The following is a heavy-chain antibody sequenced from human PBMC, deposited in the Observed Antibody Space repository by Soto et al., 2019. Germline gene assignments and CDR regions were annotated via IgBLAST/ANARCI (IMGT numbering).Heavy chain of an antibody. V-gene: IGHV4-34*01. CDR3: ASHLRPTNWGGGYFDY. D-gene: IGHD7-27*01. Sequence: ASETLSLTCAVYGGSFSGYYWSWIRQPPGKGLEWIGEINHSGSTNYNPSLKSRVTISVDTSKNQFSLKLTSVTAADTAVYYCASHLRPTNWGGGYFDYWGQGPLVTVPS. J-gene: IGHJ4*02. CDR2: INHSGST. CDR1: GGSFSGYY.